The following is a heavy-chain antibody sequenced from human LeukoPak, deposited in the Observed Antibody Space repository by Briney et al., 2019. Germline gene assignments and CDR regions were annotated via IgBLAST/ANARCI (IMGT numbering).Heavy chain of an antibody. J-gene: IGHJ3*02. CDR3: ARVLGYYDFWSGYPLSRNAFDI. D-gene: IGHD3-3*01. V-gene: IGHV4-34*01. Sequence: SETLSLTCTVSGGSISSYYWSWIRQPPGKGLEWIGEINHSGSTNYNPSLKSRVTISVDTSKNQFSLKLSSVTAADTAVYYCARVLGYYDFWSGYPLSRNAFDIWGQGTMVTVSS. CDR1: GGSISSYY. CDR2: INHSGST.